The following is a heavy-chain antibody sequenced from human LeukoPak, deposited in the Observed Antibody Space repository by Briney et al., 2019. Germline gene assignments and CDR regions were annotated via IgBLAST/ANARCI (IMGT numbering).Heavy chain of an antibody. CDR2: IYYSGST. D-gene: IGHD4-11*01. Sequence: SETLSLTCTVSGGSISSYYWSWIRQPPGKGLEWIGYIYYSGSTNYNPSLKSRVTISVDTSKNQFSLKLSSVTAADTAVYYCARDGDGDYSSYWGQGTLVTVSS. V-gene: IGHV4-59*01. CDR1: GGSISSYY. J-gene: IGHJ4*02. CDR3: ARDGDGDYSSY.